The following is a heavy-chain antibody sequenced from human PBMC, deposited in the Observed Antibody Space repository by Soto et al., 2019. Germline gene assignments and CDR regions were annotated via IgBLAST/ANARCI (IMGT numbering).Heavy chain of an antibody. J-gene: IGHJ6*02. CDR2: IIPIFGTA. D-gene: IGHD6-13*01. CDR3: AARDGSGSWYGKYYYGMDV. V-gene: IGHV1-69*01. CDR1: GDTFSSYA. Sequence: QVQLVQSGAEVKKPGSSVKVSCKASGDTFSSYAISWVRQAPGQGLEWMGGIIPIFGTANYAQKFQGRVTITADESTSTAYMELSSLRSEDTAVYYCAARDGSGSWYGKYYYGMDVWGQGTTVTVSS.